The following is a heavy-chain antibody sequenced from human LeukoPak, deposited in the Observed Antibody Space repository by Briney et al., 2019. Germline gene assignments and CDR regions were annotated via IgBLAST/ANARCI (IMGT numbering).Heavy chain of an antibody. CDR3: ARIRVNSGSYGAFDI. J-gene: IGHJ3*02. V-gene: IGHV3-21*01. Sequence: GGSLRLSCAASGFTFSSYSMNWVRQAPGKGLEWVSSISSSSSNTNYADSVKGRFTISRDNAKNSLYLQMNSLRAEDTAVYYCARIRVNSGSYGAFDIWGQGTMVTVSS. CDR1: GFTFSSYS. CDR2: ISSSSSNT. D-gene: IGHD3-10*01.